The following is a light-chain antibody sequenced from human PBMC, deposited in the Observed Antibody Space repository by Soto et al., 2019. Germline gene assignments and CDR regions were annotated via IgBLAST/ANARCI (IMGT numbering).Light chain of an antibody. V-gene: IGKV3-15*01. CDR3: QQYNSWPPLT. Sequence: EIVMTQSPATLSVSPGESTTLSCRASRGRINNLAWYQQKPGQAPRLVIYDASTRATGFPARFSGSGSGTEFTLTINSLQSEDFAVYYCQQYNSWPPLTFGGGTKVEIK. CDR1: RGRINN. J-gene: IGKJ4*01. CDR2: DAS.